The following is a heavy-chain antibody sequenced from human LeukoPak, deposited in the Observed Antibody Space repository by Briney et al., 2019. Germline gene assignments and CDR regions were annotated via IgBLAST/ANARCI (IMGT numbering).Heavy chain of an antibody. V-gene: IGHV1-69*13. CDR2: IIPIFGTA. Sequence: SVKVSCKASGGTFSSYAISWVRQAPGQGLEWMGGIIPIFGTANYAQKFQGRVTITADESTSTAYMELGSLRSEDTAVYYCAGGGWAPENWFDPWGQGTLVTVSS. J-gene: IGHJ5*02. CDR3: AGGGWAPENWFDP. D-gene: IGHD1-14*01. CDR1: GGTFSSYA.